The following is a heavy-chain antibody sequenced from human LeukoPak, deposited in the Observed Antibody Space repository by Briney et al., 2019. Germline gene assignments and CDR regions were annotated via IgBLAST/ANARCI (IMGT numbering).Heavy chain of an antibody. D-gene: IGHD1-14*01. CDR2: IYYSDST. Sequence: PSETLSLTCTVSGGSINNYFWSWTRQPPGKVLECIAYIYYSDSTNYKPSLKSRVTVSVDTSKNQFSLKLSSVTAADTAVYYCARFPGGAEYRHYYYMDVWGTGTTVTVSS. CDR3: ARFPGGAEYRHYYYMDV. J-gene: IGHJ6*03. V-gene: IGHV4-59*01. CDR1: GGSINNYF.